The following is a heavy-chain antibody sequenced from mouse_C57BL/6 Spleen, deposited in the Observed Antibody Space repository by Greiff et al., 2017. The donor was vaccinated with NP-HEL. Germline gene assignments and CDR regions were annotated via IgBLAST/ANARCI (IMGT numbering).Heavy chain of an antibody. CDR1: GFSLTSYG. J-gene: IGHJ4*01. CDR2: IWRGGST. CDR3: AKGTYGNLYAMDY. Sequence: VKLQQSGPGLVQPSQSLSITCTVSGFSLTSYGVHWVRQSPGKGLEWLGVIWRGGSTDYNAAFMSRLSITKDNSKSQVFFKMNSLQAEDTAIYYCAKGTYGNLYAMDYWGQGTSVTVSS. V-gene: IGHV2-5*01. D-gene: IGHD2-1*01.